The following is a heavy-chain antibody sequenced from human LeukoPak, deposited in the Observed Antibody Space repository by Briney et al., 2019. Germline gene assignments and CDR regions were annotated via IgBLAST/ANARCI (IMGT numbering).Heavy chain of an antibody. CDR3: ARLDLFCSGGSCLDY. D-gene: IGHD2-15*01. Sequence: SETLSLTCTVSGGSISSYYWSWIRQPPGKGLEWIGYIYYSGSTNYNPSLKSRVTISVDTSKNQFSLKLSSVTAADTAVYYCARLDLFCSGGSCLDYWGQGTLVTVSS. CDR2: IYYSGST. CDR1: GGSISSYY. J-gene: IGHJ4*02. V-gene: IGHV4-59*12.